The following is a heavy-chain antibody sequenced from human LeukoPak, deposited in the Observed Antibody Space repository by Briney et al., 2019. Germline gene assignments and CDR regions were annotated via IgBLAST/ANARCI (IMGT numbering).Heavy chain of an antibody. CDR3: AKARGGGGSWYKDAFDI. Sequence: PGGSLRLSCAASGFTFSSYAMSWVRQAPGKGLEWVSAISGSGGSTYYADSVKGRSPISRDDSKNTLYLQMNSLRAEDTAVYYCAKARGGGGSWYKDAFDIWGQGTMVTVSS. D-gene: IGHD6-13*01. CDR1: GFTFSSYA. V-gene: IGHV3-23*01. J-gene: IGHJ3*02. CDR2: ISGSGGST.